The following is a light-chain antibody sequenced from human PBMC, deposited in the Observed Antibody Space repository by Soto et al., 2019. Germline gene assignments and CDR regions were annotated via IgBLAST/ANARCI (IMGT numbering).Light chain of an antibody. CDR1: QSVSSN. CDR2: GAS. Sequence: DIVSTQSPGTLSLVPGQRATLSGRSSQSVSSNYLAWYQQKPGQSHRIIIYGASTRATGIKDRFTGSGSGTEFTLTIRSMQSEDLAVYYCKLYNNWPLTLGGGNKVDLK. V-gene: IGKV3-15*01. J-gene: IGKJ4*01. CDR3: KLYNNWPLT.